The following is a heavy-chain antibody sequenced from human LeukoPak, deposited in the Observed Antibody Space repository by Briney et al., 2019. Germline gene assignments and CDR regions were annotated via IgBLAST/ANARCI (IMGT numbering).Heavy chain of an antibody. J-gene: IGHJ5*02. CDR1: GYTFIDYY. CDR2: VGPNTGGT. D-gene: IGHD3-10*01. CDR3: ARGSRFHPQNWFDP. Sequence: ASVEVSCKASGYTFIDYYIHWVRQAPGQGLEWMGWVGPNTGGTYYAQTFQGRVTMTSAASISTVDMELTSLTYDDTAVYYCARGSRFHPQNWFDPWGQGTLITVSS. V-gene: IGHV1-2*02.